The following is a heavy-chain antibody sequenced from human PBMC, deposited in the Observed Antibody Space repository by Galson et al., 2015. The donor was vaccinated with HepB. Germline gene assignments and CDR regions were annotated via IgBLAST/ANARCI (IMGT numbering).Heavy chain of an antibody. Sequence: SVKVSCKASGYTFTSYYMHWVRQAPGQGLGWMGIINPSGGSTSYAQKFQGRVTMTRDTSTSTVYMELSSLRSEDTAVYYCARDRGPPGLGQYYYYGMDVWGQGTTVTVSS. D-gene: IGHD2-15*01. V-gene: IGHV1-46*03. J-gene: IGHJ6*02. CDR1: GYTFTSYY. CDR3: ARDRGPPGLGQYYYYGMDV. CDR2: INPSGGST.